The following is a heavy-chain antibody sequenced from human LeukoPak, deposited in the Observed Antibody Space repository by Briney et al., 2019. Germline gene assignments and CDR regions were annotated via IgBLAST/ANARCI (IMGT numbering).Heavy chain of an antibody. CDR2: INPSGGST. D-gene: IGHD2-2*01. CDR1: GYTFTSYY. J-gene: IGHJ4*02. V-gene: IGHV1-46*01. CDR3: ARVGGYCSSTSCYGH. Sequence: GASVKVSCTASGYTFTSYYMHWVRRAPGQGLEWMGIINPSGGSTSYAQKFQGRVTMTRDTSTSTVYMDLSSLRSEDTAVYYCARVGGYCSSTSCYGHWGQGTLVTVSS.